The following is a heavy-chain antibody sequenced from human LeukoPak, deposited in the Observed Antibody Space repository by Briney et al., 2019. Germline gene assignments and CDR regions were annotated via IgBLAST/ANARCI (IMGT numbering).Heavy chain of an antibody. J-gene: IGHJ4*02. CDR3: AREWGAGYCSSTSCYAGERYYFDY. CDR2: INPSGGST. V-gene: IGHV1-46*01. D-gene: IGHD2-2*01. Sequence: GASVKVSCKASGYTFTGYYMHWVRQAPGQGLEWMGIINPSGGSTSYAQKFQGRVTMTGDTSTSTVYMELSSLRSEDTAVYYCAREWGAGYCSSTSCYAGERYYFDYWGQGTLVTVSS. CDR1: GYTFTGYY.